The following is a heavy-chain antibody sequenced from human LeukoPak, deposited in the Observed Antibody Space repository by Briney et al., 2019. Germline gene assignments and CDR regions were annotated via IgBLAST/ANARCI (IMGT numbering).Heavy chain of an antibody. V-gene: IGHV3-23*01. J-gene: IGHJ4*02. Sequence: GESLRLSCTASGFTFTSYAMSWARQAPGKGLEWVSAISGSGGSTYYADSVKGRFTISRDNSKNTLYLQMNSLRAEDTAVYYCAKDRSSSIFSDNDYWGQGTLVTVSS. CDR2: ISGSGGST. CDR3: AKDRSSSIFSDNDY. D-gene: IGHD6-6*01. CDR1: GFTFTSYA.